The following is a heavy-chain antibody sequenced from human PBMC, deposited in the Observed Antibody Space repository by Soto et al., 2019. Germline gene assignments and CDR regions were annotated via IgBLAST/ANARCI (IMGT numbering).Heavy chain of an antibody. D-gene: IGHD5-12*01. V-gene: IGHV4-4*02. CDR3: TKNSAYALDY. Sequence: SETLSLTCDVSRYSINNNNWWSRVRQPPGGGLEWIGELHHGGSTNYNPSLESRVTFSVDISKNQFFLKLSSVTAADTAVYYCTKNSAYALDYWGQGTLVTVSS. J-gene: IGHJ4*02. CDR2: LHHGGST. CDR1: RYSINNNNW.